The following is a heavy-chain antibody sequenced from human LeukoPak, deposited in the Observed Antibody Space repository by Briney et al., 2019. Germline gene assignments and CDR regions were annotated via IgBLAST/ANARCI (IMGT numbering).Heavy chain of an antibody. CDR1: GYTFTDYY. CDR3: ATVRFLEWFSYYYYMDV. CDR2: IDTEDGET. V-gene: IGHV1-69-2*01. J-gene: IGHJ6*03. Sequence: ATVKISCKVSGYTFTDYYLHWVQQAPGKGLEWMGLIDTEDGETIYAEKFQGRVTITADTYTEKAYMELSSLRSEDTAVYYWATVRFLEWFSYYYYMDVWGKGTTGTVSS. D-gene: IGHD3-3*01.